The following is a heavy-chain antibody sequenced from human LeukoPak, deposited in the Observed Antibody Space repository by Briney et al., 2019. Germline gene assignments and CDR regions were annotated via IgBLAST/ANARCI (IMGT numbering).Heavy chain of an antibody. D-gene: IGHD2-15*01. V-gene: IGHV3-33*01. CDR3: ARDRIDLRYCSGGSCYLDY. CDR2: IWYDGSNK. CDR1: GFTFSSFG. J-gene: IGHJ4*02. Sequence: PGGSLRLSCAASGFTFSSFGMHWVRQAPGKGLEWVAVIWYDGSNKYYADSVNGRFTISRDNSKNTLYLQMNSLRAEDTAVYYCARDRIDLRYCSGGSCYLDYWGQGTLVTVSS.